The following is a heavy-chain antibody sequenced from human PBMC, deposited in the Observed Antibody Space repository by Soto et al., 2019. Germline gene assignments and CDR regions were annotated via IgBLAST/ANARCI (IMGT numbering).Heavy chain of an antibody. Sequence: LSETLSLTCTVSGGSVSSGSYYWSWIRQPPGKGLEWIGYIYYSGSTNYNPSLKSRVTISVDTSKNQFSLKLSSVTAADTAMYFCAREEKQLSRYGGDFDYWGQGILVTVSS. J-gene: IGHJ4*02. CDR2: IYYSGST. CDR1: GGSVSSGSYY. CDR3: AREEKQLSRYGGDFDY. D-gene: IGHD3-16*01. V-gene: IGHV4-61*01.